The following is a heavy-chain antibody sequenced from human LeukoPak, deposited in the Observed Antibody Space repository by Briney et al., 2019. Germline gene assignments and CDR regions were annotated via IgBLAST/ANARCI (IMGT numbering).Heavy chain of an antibody. CDR1: GGSISSYY. D-gene: IGHD3-22*01. Sequence: PSETLSLTCTVSGGSISSYYWSWIRQPPGKGLEWIGYLYYSGSTNYNPSLKSRVTISVDTSKNQFSLKLSSVTAADTAVYYCATGDDSSGYYQYYFEYWGQGTLVTVSS. CDR2: LYYSGST. J-gene: IGHJ4*02. V-gene: IGHV4-59*01. CDR3: ATGDDSSGYYQYYFEY.